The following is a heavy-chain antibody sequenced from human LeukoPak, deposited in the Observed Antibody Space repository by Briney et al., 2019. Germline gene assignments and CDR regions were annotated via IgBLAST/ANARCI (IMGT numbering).Heavy chain of an antibody. Sequence: GGSLRLSCAASGSTFSRSYMGWVRQAPGKGLEWVAVISYDGSNKYYADSVKGRFTTSRDNSKNTLYLQMNSLRAEDTAVYYCASWRSGYDLYAFDIWGQGTMVTVSS. V-gene: IGHV3-30*03. CDR2: ISYDGSNK. J-gene: IGHJ3*02. CDR1: GSTFSRSY. CDR3: ASWRSGYDLYAFDI. D-gene: IGHD5-12*01.